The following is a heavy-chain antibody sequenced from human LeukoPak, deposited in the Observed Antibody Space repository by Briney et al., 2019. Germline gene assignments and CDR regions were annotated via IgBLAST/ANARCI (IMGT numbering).Heavy chain of an antibody. V-gene: IGHV4-61*08. CDR3: ARDYCSSTSCYPYWFDP. Sequence: KPSETLSLTCTVSGGSISSGGYYWSWIRQPPGKGLEWIGYIYHSGSTNYNPSLKSRVTISVDTSKNQFSLKLSSVTAADTAVYYCARDYCSSTSCYPYWFDPWGQGTLVTVSS. D-gene: IGHD2-2*01. CDR1: GGSISSGGYY. CDR2: IYHSGST. J-gene: IGHJ5*02.